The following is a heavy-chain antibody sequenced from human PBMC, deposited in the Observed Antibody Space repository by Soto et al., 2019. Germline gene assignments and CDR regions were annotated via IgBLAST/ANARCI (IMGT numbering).Heavy chain of an antibody. CDR2: IYYSGST. D-gene: IGHD3-10*01. J-gene: IGHJ3*02. Sequence: SETLSLTCTVSGGSISSYYWSWIRQPPGKGLEWIGYIYYSGSTNYNPSLKSRVTISVDTSKNQFSLKLSSVTAADTAVYYCARDFGKGGAFDIWGQGTMVTVSS. CDR3: ARDFGKGGAFDI. V-gene: IGHV4-59*01. CDR1: GGSISSYY.